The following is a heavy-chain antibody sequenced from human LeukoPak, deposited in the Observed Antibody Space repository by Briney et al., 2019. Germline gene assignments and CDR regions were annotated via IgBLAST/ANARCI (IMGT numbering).Heavy chain of an antibody. V-gene: IGHV4-31*03. CDR2: INYSGST. CDR1: GSSISSGGYY. CDR3: ARGYYYGSGSPNWFDP. D-gene: IGHD3-10*01. J-gene: IGHJ5*02. Sequence: PSETLSLTCTVSGSSISSGGYYWSWIRQHPGKGLEWIGYINYSGSTYYNPSLKSRVTISVDTSKNQFSLKLSSVTAADTAVYYCARGYYYGSGSPNWFDPWGQGTLVTVSS.